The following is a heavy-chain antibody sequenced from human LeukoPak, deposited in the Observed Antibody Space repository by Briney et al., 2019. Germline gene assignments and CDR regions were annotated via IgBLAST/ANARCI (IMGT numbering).Heavy chain of an antibody. J-gene: IGHJ6*03. Sequence: GESLKISCKGSGYSLTSYWIGWVRQMPGKGLEWMGIIYPGDSDTRYSPSFQGQVTISADKSISTAYLQWSGLKASDTAMYYCARLSLKGYCSGGSCHYYYYYMDVWGKGTTVTVSS. CDR3: ARLSLKGYCSGGSCHYYYYYMDV. V-gene: IGHV5-51*01. D-gene: IGHD2-15*01. CDR1: GYSLTSYW. CDR2: IYPGDSDT.